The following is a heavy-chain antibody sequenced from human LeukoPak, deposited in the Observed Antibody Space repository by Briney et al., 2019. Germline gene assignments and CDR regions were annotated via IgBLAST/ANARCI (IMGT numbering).Heavy chain of an antibody. CDR2: INHSGGT. D-gene: IGHD3-10*01. CDR1: GGSFRGYY. Sequence: SETLSLTCAVYGGSFRGYYWSWIRQPPGKGLEWVGEINHSGGTNYNPSLKSRVTISVDTSKNQFSLKLSSVTAADTAVYYCARDRLLWFGGSYYYGMDVWGKGTTVTVSS. J-gene: IGHJ6*04. CDR3: ARDRLLWFGGSYYYGMDV. V-gene: IGHV4-34*01.